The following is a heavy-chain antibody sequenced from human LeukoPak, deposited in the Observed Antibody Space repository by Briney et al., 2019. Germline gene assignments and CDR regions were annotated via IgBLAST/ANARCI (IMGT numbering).Heavy chain of an antibody. Sequence: PGGSLGLSCAASGFTFDIYAMTWVRQAPGKGLEWVSAICGSDGSTYYADSVKGRFTISRDNSKNMLYLQMNSLRAEDTALYYCVKNAGGSCYSSSAYWGQGTLVTVSS. D-gene: IGHD2-15*01. CDR2: ICGSDGST. CDR3: VKNAGGSCYSSSAY. CDR1: GFTFDIYA. J-gene: IGHJ4*02. V-gene: IGHV3-23*01.